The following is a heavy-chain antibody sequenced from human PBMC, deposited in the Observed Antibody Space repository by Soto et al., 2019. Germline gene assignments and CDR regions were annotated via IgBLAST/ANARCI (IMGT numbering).Heavy chain of an antibody. J-gene: IGHJ4*02. CDR2: IYHSGST. D-gene: IGHD3-9*01. CDR1: GGSISSSNYY. V-gene: IGHV4-39*01. CDR3: AKPPDFDILTGYYD. Sequence: SETLSLTCTVSGGSISSSNYYWGWIRQPPGKGLEWIGSIYHSGSTFYNPSLKSRLTMSVDTSKNQFSLHLRSVTAADTAVYYCAKPPDFDILTGYYDWGQGTLVTVSS.